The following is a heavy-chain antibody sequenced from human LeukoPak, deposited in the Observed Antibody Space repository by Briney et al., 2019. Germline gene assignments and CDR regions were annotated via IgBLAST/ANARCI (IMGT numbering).Heavy chain of an antibody. V-gene: IGHV3-7*01. Sequence: PGGSLRLSCAASGFTLSSYWMSWVRQAPGKGLEWVANIKQDGSEKYYVDSVKGRFTISRDNAKNTLYLQMNSLRAEDTAVYYCARDSGSSEYYFDYWAREPWSPSPQ. CDR3: ARDSGSSEYYFDY. CDR2: IKQDGSEK. CDR1: GFTLSSYW. J-gene: IGHJ4*02. D-gene: IGHD1-26*01.